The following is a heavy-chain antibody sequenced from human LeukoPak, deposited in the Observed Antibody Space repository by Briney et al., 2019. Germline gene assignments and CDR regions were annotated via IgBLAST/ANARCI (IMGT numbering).Heavy chain of an antibody. V-gene: IGHV3-30-3*01. CDR3: ARDPQIFGAVAGFDP. J-gene: IGHJ5*02. CDR2: ISYDGSNK. Sequence: GRSLRLSCAASGFTFDDYAMHWVRQAPGKGLEWVAVISYDGSNKYYADSVKGRFTISRDNSKNTLYLQMNSLRAEDTAVYYCARDPQIFGAVAGFDPWGQGTLVTVSS. D-gene: IGHD3-3*01. CDR1: GFTFDDYA.